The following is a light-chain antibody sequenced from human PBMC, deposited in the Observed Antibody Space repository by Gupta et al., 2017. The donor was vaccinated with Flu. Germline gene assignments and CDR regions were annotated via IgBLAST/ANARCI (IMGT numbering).Light chain of an antibody. CDR3: RQTEQFPWT. CDR2: RIS. J-gene: IGKJ1*01. CDR1: QSLVHIDGNTY. V-gene: IGKV2-24*01. Sequence: DAVLTQTPLSSPVTLGQPASISCRSSQSLVHIDGNTYLSWLHQRPGQPPRLLIYRISSRFSGVPDRFSGSGSGTDFTLKISRVEAEDVGVYYCRQTEQFPWTSGQGTKVEIK.